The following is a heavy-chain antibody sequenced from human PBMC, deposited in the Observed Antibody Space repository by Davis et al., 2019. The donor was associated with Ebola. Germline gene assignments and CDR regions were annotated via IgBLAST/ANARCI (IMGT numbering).Heavy chain of an antibody. CDR1: GFTFSSYS. J-gene: IGHJ5*02. CDR3: AKVPGYCSGGSCYSAHWFDP. CDR2: ISSSSSTI. V-gene: IGHV3-48*02. Sequence: GESLKISCAASGFTFSSYSMNWVRQAPGKGLEWVSYISSSSSTIYYADSVKGRFTISRDNAKNSLYLQMTSLRDEDTAVYYCAKVPGYCSGGSCYSAHWFDPWCQGTLVTVSS. D-gene: IGHD2-15*01.